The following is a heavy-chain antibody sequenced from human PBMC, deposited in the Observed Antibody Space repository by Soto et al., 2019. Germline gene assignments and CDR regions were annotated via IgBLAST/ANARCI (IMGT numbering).Heavy chain of an antibody. CDR2: IYPGDSDT. CDR3: ARHRWGMWFRFGMDV. D-gene: IGHD3-16*01. V-gene: IGHV5-51*01. Sequence: GESLKISCKGSGYSFTSYLIGWVRQMPGKGLEWMGIIYPGDSDTRYSPSFQGQVTISADKSISTAYLQWSSLKASDTDMYYCARHRWGMWFRFGMDVWGQGNTLRVSS. CDR1: GYSFTSYL. J-gene: IGHJ6*02.